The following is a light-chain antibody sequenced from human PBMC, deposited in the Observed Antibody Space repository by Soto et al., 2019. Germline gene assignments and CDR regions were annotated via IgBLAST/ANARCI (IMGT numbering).Light chain of an antibody. V-gene: IGKV1D-12*01. CDR3: QKYNSAPRT. Sequence: DIQMTQSPSSVSASVGDRVTVTCLASQDISSWLAWYQQKPGKAPKLLIYAAYSLQSGVPSRFRGSGSGTDFTLTISSLQPEDVATYYCQKYNSAPRTFGQGTKVDIK. J-gene: IGKJ1*01. CDR2: AAY. CDR1: QDISSW.